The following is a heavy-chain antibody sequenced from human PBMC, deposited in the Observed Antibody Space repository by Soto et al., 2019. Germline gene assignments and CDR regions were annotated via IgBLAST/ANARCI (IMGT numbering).Heavy chain of an antibody. Sequence: ESGGGVVQPGRSLRLSCAASGFTFSSYGMHWVRQAPGKGLEWVAVISYDGSNKYYADSVKGRFTISRDNSKNTLYLQMNSLRAEDTAVYYCAKDQGRDEYWYFDLWGRGTLVTVSS. CDR1: GFTFSSYG. CDR3: AKDQGRDEYWYFDL. V-gene: IGHV3-30*18. CDR2: ISYDGSNK. J-gene: IGHJ2*01.